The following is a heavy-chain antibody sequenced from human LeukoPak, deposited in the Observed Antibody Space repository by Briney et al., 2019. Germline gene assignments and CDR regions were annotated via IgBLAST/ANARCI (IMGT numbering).Heavy chain of an antibody. V-gene: IGHV3-11*06. CDR3: ARAKKSSTSLGLVFDY. Sequence: PGGSLRLSCAASGFTFSDYYMSWIRQAPGKGLEWVSYISSSSSYTNYADSVKGRLTISRDNAKNSLYLQMNSLRAEDTAVYYCARAKKSSTSLGLVFDYWGQGTLVTVSS. CDR2: ISSSSSYT. CDR1: GFTFSDYY. D-gene: IGHD2-2*01. J-gene: IGHJ4*02.